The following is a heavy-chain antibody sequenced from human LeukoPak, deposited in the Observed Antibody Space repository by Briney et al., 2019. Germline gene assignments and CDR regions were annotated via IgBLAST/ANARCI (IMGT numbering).Heavy chain of an antibody. CDR2: INHSGST. CDR1: GGSFSGYY. V-gene: IGHV4-34*01. CDR3: ARVSYDYVWGSYRYTAPRGYFDY. D-gene: IGHD3-16*02. Sequence: PETLSLTCAVYGGSFSGYYWSWIRQPPGKGLEWIGEINHSGSTNYNPSLKSRVTISVDTSKNQFSLKLSSVTAADTAVYYCARVSYDYVWGSYRYTAPRGYFDYWGQGTLVTVSS. J-gene: IGHJ4*02.